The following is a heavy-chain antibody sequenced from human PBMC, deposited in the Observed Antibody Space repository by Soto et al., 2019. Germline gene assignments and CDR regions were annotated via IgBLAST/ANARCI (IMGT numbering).Heavy chain of an antibody. J-gene: IGHJ4*02. Sequence: ASVKVSCKASGYTFTSYYMHWVRQAPGQGLEWMGIINPSGGSTSYAQKFQGRVTMTRDTSTSTVYMELSSLRSEDTAVYYCARGNRITIFGVVKKEQTDLDYWGQGTLVTVSS. D-gene: IGHD3-3*01. CDR2: INPSGGST. CDR3: ARGNRITIFGVVKKEQTDLDY. V-gene: IGHV1-46*03. CDR1: GYTFTSYY.